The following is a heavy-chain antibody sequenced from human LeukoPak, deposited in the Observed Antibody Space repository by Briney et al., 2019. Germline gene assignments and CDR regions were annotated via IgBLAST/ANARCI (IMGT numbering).Heavy chain of an antibody. CDR3: TXXSXXXXXXXXVXFDY. CDR1: XNSFGDYY. Sequence: XTXSXNSFGDYYWSWIRQPAGKGLEWIGRIYTSGSTTYNPSLKSRVTISGDTSENQFSLRLSSVNADDTAVYYLTXXSXXXXXXXXVXFDYWXXXXLVTVSS. CDR2: IYTSGST. V-gene: IGHV4-4*07. J-gene: IGHJ4*02.